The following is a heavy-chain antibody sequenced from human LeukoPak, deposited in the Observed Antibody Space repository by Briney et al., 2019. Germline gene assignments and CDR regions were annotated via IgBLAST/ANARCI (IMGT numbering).Heavy chain of an antibody. CDR2: IRSKAYGGTT. Sequence: GGSLRLSCTASGFTFGEYAMSWVRQAPGKGLEWVGFIRSKAYGGTTEYAASVKGRFTISRDDSKSIAYLQMNSLKTEDTAVYYCTLGYSYGYENGYYFDYWGQGTLVTVSS. CDR1: GFTFGEYA. J-gene: IGHJ4*02. V-gene: IGHV3-49*04. CDR3: TLGYSYGYENGYYFDY. D-gene: IGHD5-18*01.